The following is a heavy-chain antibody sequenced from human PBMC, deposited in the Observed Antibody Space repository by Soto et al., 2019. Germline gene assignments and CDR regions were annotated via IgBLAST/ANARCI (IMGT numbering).Heavy chain of an antibody. CDR2: IYSGGST. Sequence: EVQLVESGGGLVQPGGSLRLSCAASGFTVSSNYMSWVRQAPGKGLEWVSVIYSGGSTYYADSVKGRFTISRHNSKNTLYLQMNSLRAEDTAVYCCARGARYSGYPGFLDYWGQGTLVTVSS. D-gene: IGHD5-12*01. J-gene: IGHJ4*02. CDR1: GFTVSSNY. V-gene: IGHV3-53*04. CDR3: ARGARYSGYPGFLDY.